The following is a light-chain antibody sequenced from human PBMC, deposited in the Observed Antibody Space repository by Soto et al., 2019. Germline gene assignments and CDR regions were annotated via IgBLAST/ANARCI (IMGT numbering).Light chain of an antibody. CDR1: QSVSSF. J-gene: IGKJ1*01. Sequence: EIVLTQSPATLSLSPGERATLSCRASQSVSSFLAWYQQKPGQAPRLLIYDASNWATGIPARFSGSGSGTDFTLTFSSLEPEDFAVYYCQQRSNWPWTLGQGTKVDIK. CDR2: DAS. V-gene: IGKV3-11*01. CDR3: QQRSNWPWT.